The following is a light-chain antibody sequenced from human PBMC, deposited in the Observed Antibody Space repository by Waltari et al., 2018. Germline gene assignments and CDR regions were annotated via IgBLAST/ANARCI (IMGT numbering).Light chain of an antibody. CDR3: QHRGDWPPTWT. V-gene: IGKV3-11*01. CDR1: QSVSSY. CDR2: GAS. Sequence: EIVLTQSPATLSLSPGERATLSCRASQSVSSYLAWYQQKPGQAPRLLIYGASNKATGIPARFSGSAAGTDFTLTISSLEPEDFAVYYCQHRGDWPPTWTFGQGTKVEIK. J-gene: IGKJ1*01.